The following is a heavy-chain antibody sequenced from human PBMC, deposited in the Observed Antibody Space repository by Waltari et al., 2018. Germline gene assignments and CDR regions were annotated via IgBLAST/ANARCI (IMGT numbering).Heavy chain of an antibody. CDR3: ARDLRDVVIVPAGSDTFDL. V-gene: IGHV3-74*01. CDR2: INGDGDST. CDR1: GFTFSRYW. Sequence: EVQLVEAGGGLVQPGGSLRLSCAASGFTFSRYWMHWVRQVPGKEPVWVARINGDGDSTSYADSVKGRFTISRDNAKNTVYLQMNSLGAEDTAVYYCARDLRDVVIVPAGSDTFDLWGQGTMVTVSS. D-gene: IGHD2-2*01. J-gene: IGHJ3*01.